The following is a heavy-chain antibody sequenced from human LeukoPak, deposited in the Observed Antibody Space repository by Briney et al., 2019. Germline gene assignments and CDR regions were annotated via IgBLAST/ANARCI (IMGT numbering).Heavy chain of an antibody. V-gene: IGHV3-21*01. CDR2: ISGSSNFI. D-gene: IGHD1-26*01. Sequence: GGSLRLSCAASGFTISGYNMHWVRQAPGKGLEWVSSISGSSNFIYYTDSVKGRITISRDNAKNSLYLQMNSLRADDTAVYYCARVGGELLPLDYWGQGTLVTVSS. J-gene: IGHJ4*02. CDR1: GFTISGYN. CDR3: ARVGGELLPLDY.